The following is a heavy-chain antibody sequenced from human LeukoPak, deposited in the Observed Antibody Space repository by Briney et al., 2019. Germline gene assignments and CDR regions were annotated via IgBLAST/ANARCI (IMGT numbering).Heavy chain of an antibody. CDR3: ARAPLYCSGGSCYVHDAFDI. Sequence: PSETLSLTCAVSGGSISSSNWWSWVRQPPGKGLEWIGEIYHSGSTNYNPSLKSRVTISVDKSKNQFSLKLSSVTAADTAVYYCARAPLYCSGGSCYVHDAFDIWGQGTMVTVSS. CDR1: GGSISSSNW. CDR2: IYHSGST. J-gene: IGHJ3*02. D-gene: IGHD2-15*01. V-gene: IGHV4-4*02.